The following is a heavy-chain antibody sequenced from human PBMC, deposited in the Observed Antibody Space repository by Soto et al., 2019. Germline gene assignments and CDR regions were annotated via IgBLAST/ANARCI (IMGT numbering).Heavy chain of an antibody. J-gene: IGHJ6*02. CDR1: VCSISGGDYY. V-gene: IGHV4-31*03. CDR2: IYYSGSS. CDR3: ARASYDYAMDV. Sequence: QVQLQESGPGPVKPSQTLSLTCNVSVCSISGGDYYWSWIRQHPGKGLEWIGYIYYSGSSYYNPSLKSRVTISVDTSKNQFSLKVRSVTAADTAVYYCARASYDYAMDVWGQGTTVTVSS.